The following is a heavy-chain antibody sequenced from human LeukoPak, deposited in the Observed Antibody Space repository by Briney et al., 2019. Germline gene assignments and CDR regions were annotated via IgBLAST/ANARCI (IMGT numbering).Heavy chain of an antibody. V-gene: IGHV1-2*02. CDR1: GYTFSAYY. CDR2: INPKSGDT. D-gene: IGHD4/OR15-4a*01. J-gene: IGHJ5*02. Sequence: GASVKVSCKASGYTFSAYYIHWVRQTPEQGLEWMGWINPKSGDTKYAQNFQGRVTMTRDTAISTVYMQLNRLRSDDTALYYCARDNEEGANFYDPAPYNWFDPWGQGTPVTVSS. CDR3: ARDNEEGANFYDPAPYNWFDP.